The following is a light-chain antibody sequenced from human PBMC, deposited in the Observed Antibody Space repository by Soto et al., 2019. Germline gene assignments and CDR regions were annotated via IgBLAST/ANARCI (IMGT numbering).Light chain of an antibody. J-gene: IGKJ1*01. CDR1: QSISSS. V-gene: IGKV1-5*03. CDR2: LAS. CDR3: QQYNSSLKT. Sequence: IHMTHSPSTLSAFVGDIVTITFGASQSISSSLAWYQQKPGKAPKLLIYLASTLQSGVPTRFSGSGSGTDFTLTISSLEPDDFALYYCQQYNSSLKTFGQGTKVDIK.